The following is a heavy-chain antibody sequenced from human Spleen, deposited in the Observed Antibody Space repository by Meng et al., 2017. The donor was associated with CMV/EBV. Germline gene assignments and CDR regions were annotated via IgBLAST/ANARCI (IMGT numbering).Heavy chain of an antibody. Sequence: GSLRLSCTISGGSISGYYWSWVRQPPGKGLEWIGYIYHNGNTNYNPSLKRRVTISVDTSKNQFSLKLTSVTAADTAVYYCARGVGYCSRTSCFFEYWGQGTLVTVSS. CDR3: ARGVGYCSRTSCFFEY. J-gene: IGHJ4*02. V-gene: IGHV4-59*01. CDR1: GGSISGYY. CDR2: IYHNGNT. D-gene: IGHD2-2*01.